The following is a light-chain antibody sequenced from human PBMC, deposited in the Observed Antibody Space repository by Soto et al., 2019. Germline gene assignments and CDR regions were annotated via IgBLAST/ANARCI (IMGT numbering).Light chain of an antibody. J-gene: IGLJ1*01. CDR3: SSYRSVGTIV. CDR2: EVI. V-gene: IGLV2-14*01. CDR1: NSGIGGYNY. Sequence: QSVLTQPASVSGSPGQSITISCTGTNSGIGGYNYVSWYQQHPGKAPKVIIYEVINRPSGVSNRFSGSKSVNAAYLTISGLQAEDDADYYCSSYRSVGTIVFGTGTKVTVL.